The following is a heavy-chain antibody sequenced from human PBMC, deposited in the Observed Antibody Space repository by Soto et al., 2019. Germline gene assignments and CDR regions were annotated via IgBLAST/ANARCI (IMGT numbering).Heavy chain of an antibody. CDR3: AKDVNYDMLAGYYYY. D-gene: IGHD3-9*01. V-gene: IGHV3-23*01. CDR1: GFTLSSYG. Sequence: EVQLLESGGGLVQPGGSLRVSCAASGFTLSSYGMTWVRQAPGKGLEWVSTIRGSDGSTYYADSVKGRFTISRDNAKNTLYLQMNSLRVEDTDVYFCAKDVNYDMLAGYYYYWGQGPLVTVSS. J-gene: IGHJ4*02. CDR2: IRGSDGST.